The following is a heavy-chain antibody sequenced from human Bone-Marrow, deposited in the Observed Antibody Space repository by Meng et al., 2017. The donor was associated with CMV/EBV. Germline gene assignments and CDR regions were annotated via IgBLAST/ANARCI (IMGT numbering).Heavy chain of an antibody. Sequence: GGSLRLSCAASGFTFDDYAMHWVRQAPGKGLEWVSGISWNSGSIGYADSVKGRFTISRDNAKNDRYLQMNSLRAEDTAIYYCTTISSPVDYWGRGTLVTVSS. CDR1: GFTFDDYA. CDR3: TTISSPVDY. D-gene: IGHD3-3*02. CDR2: ISWNSGSI. V-gene: IGHV3-9*01. J-gene: IGHJ4*01.